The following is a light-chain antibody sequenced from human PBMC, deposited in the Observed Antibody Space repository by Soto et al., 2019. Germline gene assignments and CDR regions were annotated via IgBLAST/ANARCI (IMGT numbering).Light chain of an antibody. V-gene: IGKV3-15*01. J-gene: IGKJ5*01. Sequence: PGERATLSCRASQRVSRNLAWYQQTPGQAPRLLIYDASTRATGIPDRFSGSGSETEFTLTISSLQSEDLAVYACQQRSNWPITFGQGTRLEIK. CDR2: DAS. CDR1: QRVSRN. CDR3: QQRSNWPIT.